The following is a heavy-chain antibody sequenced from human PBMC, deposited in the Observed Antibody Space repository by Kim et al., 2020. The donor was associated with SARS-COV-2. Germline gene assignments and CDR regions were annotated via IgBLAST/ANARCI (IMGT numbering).Heavy chain of an antibody. D-gene: IGHD2-2*01. CDR3: FSGGGDYQRPFG. Sequence: GGSLRLSCAASGFTFSGSSMHWVRQASGKGLEWVGRISSKANTYATAYAASVKGRFTISRDDSKNTAYLQMNSLRTEDTAVYYCFSGGGDYQRPFGWGQGTLVTVSS. J-gene: IGHJ4*02. CDR2: ISSKANTYAT. CDR1: GFTFSGSS. V-gene: IGHV3-73*01.